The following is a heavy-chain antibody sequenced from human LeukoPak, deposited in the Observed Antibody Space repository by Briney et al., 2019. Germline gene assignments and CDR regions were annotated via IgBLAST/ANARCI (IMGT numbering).Heavy chain of an antibody. CDR1: GFTFSHSA. Sequence: SGGSLRLSCAASGFTFSHSAMHWVRQAPGKGLEWVAVISYDGSQKYYADSVEGRFTNSRDNSKNLLSLQLNNLRPEDTALYYCARERVGESTTWYDLGYYYHGLDVWGQGTTVIVSS. CDR3: ARERVGESTTWYDLGYYYHGLDV. V-gene: IGHV3-30*04. D-gene: IGHD3-10*01. CDR2: ISYDGSQK. J-gene: IGHJ6*02.